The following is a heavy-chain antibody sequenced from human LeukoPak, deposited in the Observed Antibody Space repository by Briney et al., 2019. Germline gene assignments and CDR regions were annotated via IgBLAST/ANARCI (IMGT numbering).Heavy chain of an antibody. D-gene: IGHD3-10*01. J-gene: IGHJ4*02. CDR3: ARDHYYYGSGSYSVY. Sequence: PGGSLRLSCAASGFTVSSNYMSWVRQAPGKGLEWVSVIYSGGSTYYADSVKGRFTISRDNSKNTLYLQMNSLRAEDTAVYYCARDHYYYGSGSYSVYWGQGTLVTVSS. CDR2: IYSGGST. CDR1: GFTVSSNY. V-gene: IGHV3-66*01.